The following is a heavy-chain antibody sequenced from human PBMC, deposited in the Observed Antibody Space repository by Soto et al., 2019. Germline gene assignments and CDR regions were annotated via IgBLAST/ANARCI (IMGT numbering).Heavy chain of an antibody. D-gene: IGHD3-3*01. CDR1: GYTFTSYG. Sequence: ASVKVSCNASGYTFTSYGISSVRQAPGQGIEWMGWISAYNGNTNYAQKLQGRVTMTTDTSTSTAYMELRSLRSDDTAVYYCARADITIFGVVDSPNLDPWGQGTLVTVSS. V-gene: IGHV1-18*01. J-gene: IGHJ5*02. CDR2: ISAYNGNT. CDR3: ARADITIFGVVDSPNLDP.